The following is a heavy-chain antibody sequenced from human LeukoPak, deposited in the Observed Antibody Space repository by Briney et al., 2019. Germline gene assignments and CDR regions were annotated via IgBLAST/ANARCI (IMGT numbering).Heavy chain of an antibody. J-gene: IGHJ3*01. V-gene: IGHV4-59*08. CDR2: VYDSGDT. CDR1: GGSMSAYF. D-gene: IGHD2-21*02. CDR3: ASQYCGGDCKGPGAFDV. Sequence: SETLSLTCTVSGGSMSAYFWSWIRQPPGQGLEWIGCVYDSGDTNYNPSLKSRLTISIDMSENQFSLRLRSVTAADTAVYYCASQYCGGDCKGPGAFDVWGQGTMVAV.